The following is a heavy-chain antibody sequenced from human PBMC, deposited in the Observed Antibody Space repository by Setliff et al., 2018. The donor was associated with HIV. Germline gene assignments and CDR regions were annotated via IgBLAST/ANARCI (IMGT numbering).Heavy chain of an antibody. CDR3: ASGYYYDSPTPPFDI. Sequence: ASVKVSCKASGYTFTSYGISWVRQAPGQGLEWMGWISAYNGNTNYAQKLQGRVTMTTDTSTSTAYMELRSLRSDDTAVYCCASGYYYDSPTPPFDIWGQGTMVTVSS. J-gene: IGHJ3*02. CDR1: GYTFTSYG. V-gene: IGHV1-18*01. D-gene: IGHD3-22*01. CDR2: ISAYNGNT.